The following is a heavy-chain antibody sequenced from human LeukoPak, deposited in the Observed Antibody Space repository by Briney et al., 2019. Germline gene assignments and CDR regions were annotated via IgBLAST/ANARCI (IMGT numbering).Heavy chain of an antibody. J-gene: IGHJ3*02. Sequence: PSETLSLTCTVSGGSISSGGYYWSWIRQHPGKGLEWIGYIYYSGNTYYNPSLKSRVTIAADTSKNQFSLKLSSVTAADTAVYYCAREVLVRGLRAYAFDIWGQGTMVTVSS. CDR2: IYYSGNT. D-gene: IGHD3-10*01. CDR3: AREVLVRGLRAYAFDI. V-gene: IGHV4-31*03. CDR1: GGSISSGGYY.